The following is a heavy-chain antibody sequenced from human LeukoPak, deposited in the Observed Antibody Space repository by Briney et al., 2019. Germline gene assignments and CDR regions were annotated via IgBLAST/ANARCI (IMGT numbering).Heavy chain of an antibody. CDR2: ISYDGSKK. CDR1: GFTFSSYG. D-gene: IGHD3-10*01. CDR3: AKKLFSGMGYYFDS. J-gene: IGHJ4*02. V-gene: IGHV3-30*18. Sequence: GGSLRLSCAASGFTFSSYGMHWVRQAPGKGLEWVAVISYDGSKKYYADSVKGRFTICRDNSKNTLYLQMNSLRAEDTALYYCAKKLFSGMGYYFDSWGQGAQVTVSS.